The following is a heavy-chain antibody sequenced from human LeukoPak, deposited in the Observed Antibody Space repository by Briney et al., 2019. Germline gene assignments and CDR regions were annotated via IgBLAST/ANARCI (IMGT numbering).Heavy chain of an antibody. D-gene: IGHD5-12*01. CDR1: GFTFSSYA. CDR2: ISSIGGST. Sequence: PAWSPRLSCAASGFTFSSYAMHWVRQAPGKGLKYVSAISSIGGSTYYANSVKGRFTISSDNSKNTMYLQMGSLRAEDMAVYYCAREVATPDYYYYYMDVWGKGTTVT. J-gene: IGHJ6*03. CDR3: AREVATPDYYYYYMDV. V-gene: IGHV3-64*01.